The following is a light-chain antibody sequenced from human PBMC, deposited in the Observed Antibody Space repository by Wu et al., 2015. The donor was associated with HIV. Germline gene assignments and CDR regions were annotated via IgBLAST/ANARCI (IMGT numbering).Light chain of an antibody. V-gene: IGKV3D-15*03. Sequence: EIVMTQSPGTLSASPGDSVTLSCRASQSINNKLAWFLQKPGQAPDSSSIVYLSGPLTTPLRVRGAGSGTNFTLTINNMQSEDFATYYCQQYNDWPLTFGGEPRWR. CDR3: QQYNDWPLT. CDR1: QSINNK. CDR2: VYL. J-gene: IGKJ4*01.